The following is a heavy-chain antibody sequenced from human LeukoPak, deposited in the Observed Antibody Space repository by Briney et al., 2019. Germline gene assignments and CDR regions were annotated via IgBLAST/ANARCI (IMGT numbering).Heavy chain of an antibody. D-gene: IGHD3-3*01. CDR3: ARDGPRSYDFWSGTDAFDI. V-gene: IGHV3-30*03. CDR2: ISYDGSNK. Sequence: GGSLRLSCAXSGFTFSSYGMHWVRQAPGKGLEWVAVISYDGSNKYYADSVKGRFTISRVNSKNTLYLQMNSLRAEDTAVYYCARDGPRSYDFWSGTDAFDIWGQGTMVTVSS. CDR1: GFTFSSYG. J-gene: IGHJ3*02.